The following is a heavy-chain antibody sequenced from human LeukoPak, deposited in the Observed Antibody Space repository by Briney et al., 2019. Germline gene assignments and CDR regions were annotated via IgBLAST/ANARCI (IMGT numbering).Heavy chain of an antibody. D-gene: IGHD3-22*01. V-gene: IGHV3-33*01. Sequence: GGSLRLSCAAAGFTFSTYGMHWVRQAPGRGLEWVGVIWYDGTNKYYGDSVKGRFTISRDNSKNTLYLQMNSLRAEDTAVYYCARGRGYYDSSGYYYEMYYFDYWGQGTLVTVSS. J-gene: IGHJ4*02. CDR1: GFTFSTYG. CDR3: ARGRGYYDSSGYYYEMYYFDY. CDR2: IWYDGTNK.